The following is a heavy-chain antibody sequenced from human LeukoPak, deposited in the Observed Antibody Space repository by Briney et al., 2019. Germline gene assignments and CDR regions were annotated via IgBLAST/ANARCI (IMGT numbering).Heavy chain of an antibody. V-gene: IGHV4-34*01. J-gene: IGHJ6*03. CDR3: ARTTLTHYYYYYYMDV. CDR1: GGSFSGYY. D-gene: IGHD1-1*01. Sequence: SETLSLTCAVYGGSFSGYYWSWIRQPPGKGLEWIGEINHSGSTNYNPSLKSRVTISVDTSKNQFSLKLSSVTAADTAVYYCARTTLTHYYYYYYMDVWGKGTTVTVSS. CDR2: INHSGST.